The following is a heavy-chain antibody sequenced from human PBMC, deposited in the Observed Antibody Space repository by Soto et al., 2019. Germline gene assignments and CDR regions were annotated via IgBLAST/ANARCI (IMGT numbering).Heavy chain of an antibody. CDR3: ARYIRGPTVYYFDF. J-gene: IGHJ4*02. CDR2: IWDDGSYK. V-gene: IGHV3-33*01. D-gene: IGHD1-1*01. Sequence: PGGSLRLSCAASGFKFSIYGMHWVRQAPGKGLEWVATIWDDGSYKYYGDSVKGRFTISRDNSKNTLYLQMNSLSVEDTAVYYCARYIRGPTVYYFDFWGPGVLVTVSS. CDR1: GFKFSIYG.